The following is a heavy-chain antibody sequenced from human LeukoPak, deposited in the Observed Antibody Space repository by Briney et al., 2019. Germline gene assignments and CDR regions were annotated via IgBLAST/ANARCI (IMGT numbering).Heavy chain of an antibody. Sequence: GGSLRLSCAASGFTFSSYAMSWVRQAPGKGLEWVSAISGSGGSTYYADSVKGRFTISRDNSKNSLFLQMNSLRAEDTAVYYCAGEGSMVRGVLWGQGTLVTVSS. CDR1: GFTFSSYA. CDR2: ISGSGGST. CDR3: AGEGSMVRGVL. D-gene: IGHD3-10*01. V-gene: IGHV3-23*01. J-gene: IGHJ4*02.